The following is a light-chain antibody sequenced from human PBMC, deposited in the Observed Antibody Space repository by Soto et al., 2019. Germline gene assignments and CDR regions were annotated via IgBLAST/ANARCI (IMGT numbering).Light chain of an antibody. CDR1: SSDVGKYDR. J-gene: IGLJ1*01. V-gene: IGLV2-18*02. CDR3: SSYMSTSRYV. Sequence: QSALTQPPSVSGSPGQSVTISCTGTSSDVGKYDRVSWYQQPPGTAPKLIIYAVINRPSGVPARFSGSKSGNTASLTISGLQAEDEADYYCSSYMSTSRYVFGAGTKLTVL. CDR2: AVI.